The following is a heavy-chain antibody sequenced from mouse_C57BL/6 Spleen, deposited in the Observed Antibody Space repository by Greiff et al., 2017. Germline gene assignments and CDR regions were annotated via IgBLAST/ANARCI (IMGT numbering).Heavy chain of an antibody. J-gene: IGHJ3*01. CDR1: GYTFTSYW. D-gene: IGHD1-1*01. Sequence: QVQLQQPGAELVKPGASVKLSCKASGYTFTSYWMHWVKQRPGQGLEWIGMIHPNSGSTNYNEKFKSKATLTVDKSSSTAYMQLSSLTSEDSAVYYCARNYCGSSFAYWGQGTLVTVSA. V-gene: IGHV1-64*01. CDR2: IHPNSGST. CDR3: ARNYCGSSFAY.